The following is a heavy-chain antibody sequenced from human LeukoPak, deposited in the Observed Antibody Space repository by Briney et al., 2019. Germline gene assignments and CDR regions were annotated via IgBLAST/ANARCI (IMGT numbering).Heavy chain of an antibody. Sequence: GASVKVSCKASGYTFTGYYMHWVRQAPGQGLEWMGWINPNSGGTNYAQKFQGWVTMTRDTSISTAYMELSRLRSDDTAVYYCARERMGVAATSYYYYYGMDVWGQGTTVTVSS. V-gene: IGHV1-2*04. CDR2: INPNSGGT. CDR1: GYTFTGYY. D-gene: IGHD2-15*01. J-gene: IGHJ6*02. CDR3: ARERMGVAATSYYYYYGMDV.